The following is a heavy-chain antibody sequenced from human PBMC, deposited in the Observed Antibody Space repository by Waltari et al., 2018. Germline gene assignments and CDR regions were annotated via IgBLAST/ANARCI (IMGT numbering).Heavy chain of an antibody. CDR3: ARACQSPGVYYYYYYGMDV. CDR1: GGSISSYY. CDR2: IYYSWST. D-gene: IGHD3-10*01. J-gene: IGHJ6*02. V-gene: IGHV4-59*01. Sequence: QVQLQESGQGLVKPSETLSLTCTVAGGSISSYYWSWIRQPPGKGLEWIGYIYYSWSTNYNPALKSRVTISVDTSKNQFSLKLSSVTAADTAVYYCARACQSPGVYYYYYYGMDVWGQGTTVTVSS.